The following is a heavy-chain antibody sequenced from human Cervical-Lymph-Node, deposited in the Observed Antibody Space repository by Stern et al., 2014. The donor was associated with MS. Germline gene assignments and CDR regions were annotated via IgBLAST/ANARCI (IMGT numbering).Heavy chain of an antibody. V-gene: IGHV4-31*03. D-gene: IGHD2-2*01. CDR3: ARDHFTTSLDV. CDR2: IYYSGTT. CDR1: GGSISSDNYY. J-gene: IGHJ6*02. Sequence: QVQLQESGPGLVKPSQTLSLTCTVSGGSISSDNYYWTWIRQHPGKGLEWIGHIYYSGTTYSNPSLKSRVSITVDTSKNLFSLRLSSVTAADTAVYYCARDHFTTSLDVWGHGTTVTVSS.